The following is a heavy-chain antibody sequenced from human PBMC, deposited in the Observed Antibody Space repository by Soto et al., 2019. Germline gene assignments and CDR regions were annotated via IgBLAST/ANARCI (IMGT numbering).Heavy chain of an antibody. CDR1: GFTFSSYG. V-gene: IGHV3-30*18. Sequence: GGSLRLSCAASGFTFSSYGMHWVRQAPGKGLEWVAVISYDGSNKYYADSVKGRFTISRDNSKNTLYLQMNRLRAEDTAVYYCANSRYCSSTSCYSGFDYWGQGTLVTVSS. D-gene: IGHD2-2*01. J-gene: IGHJ4*02. CDR2: ISYDGSNK. CDR3: ANSRYCSSTSCYSGFDY.